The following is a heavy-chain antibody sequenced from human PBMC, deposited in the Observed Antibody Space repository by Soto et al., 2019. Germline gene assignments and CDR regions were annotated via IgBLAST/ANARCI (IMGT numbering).Heavy chain of an antibody. CDR3: ARTDLTMVRGVYYYYYGMDV. CDR2: IYPGDSDT. V-gene: IGHV5-51*01. Sequence: PGESLKLSCKGSGYSFTSYWIGRVRQMPGKGLEWMGIIYPGDSDTRYSPSFQGQVTISADKSISTAYLQWSSLKASDTAMYYCARTDLTMVRGVYYYYYGMDVWGQGTTVTVSS. CDR1: GYSFTSYW. D-gene: IGHD3-10*01. J-gene: IGHJ6*02.